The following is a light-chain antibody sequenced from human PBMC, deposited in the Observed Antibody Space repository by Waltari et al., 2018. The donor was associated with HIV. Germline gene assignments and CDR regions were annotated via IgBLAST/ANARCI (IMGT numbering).Light chain of an antibody. Sequence: SYELTQPPSVSVSPGQTARITCSGDVLPNQYTFWYQQKSGQAPVLGVYKDSERPAGIPERFSGSSSGTTCTLFIDGVQAEDEADYYCQAADSSGSYFVFGTGTKVTVL. J-gene: IGLJ1*01. V-gene: IGLV3-25*03. CDR2: KDS. CDR1: VLPNQY. CDR3: QAADSSGSYFV.